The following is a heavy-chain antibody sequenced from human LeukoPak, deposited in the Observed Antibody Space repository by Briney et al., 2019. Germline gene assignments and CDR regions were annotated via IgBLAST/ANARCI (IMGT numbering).Heavy chain of an antibody. Sequence: PGGSLRLSCAASGFTFSSYSMNWVRQAPGKGLEWVSYISSSSSTIYYADSVKGRFTISRDNAKNSLYLQMNSLRAEDTAVYYCAREYYDSSGYGGSDYWGQGTLVTVSS. CDR1: GFTFSSYS. CDR2: ISSSSSTI. J-gene: IGHJ4*02. V-gene: IGHV3-48*04. CDR3: AREYYDSSGYGGSDY. D-gene: IGHD3-22*01.